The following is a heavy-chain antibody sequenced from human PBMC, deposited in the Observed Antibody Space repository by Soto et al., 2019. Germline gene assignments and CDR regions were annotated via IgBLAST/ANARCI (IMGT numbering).Heavy chain of an antibody. CDR2: VSWNSGSI. CDR3: EKEELLSGYSGYGNFDY. D-gene: IGHD5-12*01. CDR1: GFTFDYYA. V-gene: IGHV3-9*01. Sequence: GGSLRLSCAASGFTFDYYAMHWVRQAPGKGLEWVSGVSWNSGSIGYADSVKGRFTISREKAKNSLYLKMNSLRDEDTAFYYCEKEELLSGYSGYGNFDYWGLRTLVTVSS. J-gene: IGHJ4*02.